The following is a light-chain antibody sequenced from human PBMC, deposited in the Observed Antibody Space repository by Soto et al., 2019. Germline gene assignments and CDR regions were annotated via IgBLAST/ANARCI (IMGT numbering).Light chain of an antibody. CDR2: DAS. Sequence: QMTQSPSSLSASVGEKIIITCRASRDVGSDVSWYQQKPGKAPNLLIYDASTLHSGVPSRFSGGGSGTDFTLTISSLRPEDFATYYCQQVNVYPSTFGGGTKVDI. J-gene: IGKJ4*01. CDR1: RDVGSD. V-gene: IGKV1-17*01. CDR3: QQVNVYPST.